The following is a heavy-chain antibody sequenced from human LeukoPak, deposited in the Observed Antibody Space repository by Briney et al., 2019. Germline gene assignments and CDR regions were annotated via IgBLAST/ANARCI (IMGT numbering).Heavy chain of an antibody. CDR1: GFTFSDYY. J-gene: IGHJ3*02. D-gene: IGHD6-19*01. CDR3: ARPGIAVAGTSPNSAFDI. CDR2: ISSSGSTI. V-gene: IGHV3-11*01. Sequence: KSGGSLRLSCAASGFTFSDYYMSWIRQAPGKGLEWVSYISSSGSTIYYADSVKGRFTISRDNAKNSLYLQMNSLRAEDTAVYYCARPGIAVAGTSPNSAFDIWGQGTMVTVSS.